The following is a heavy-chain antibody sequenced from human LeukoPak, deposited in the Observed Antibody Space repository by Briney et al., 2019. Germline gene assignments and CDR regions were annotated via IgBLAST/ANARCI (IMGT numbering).Heavy chain of an antibody. CDR2: ISSSSSYI. CDR3: ARTYNWNDGPSFYSFDY. CDR1: GFTFSSYS. D-gene: IGHD1-20*01. Sequence: PGGSLRLSCAASGFTFSSYSMNWVRQAPGKGLEWVSFISSSSSYIYYADSVKGRFTISRDNAKNSLYLQMNSLRAEDTAVYYCARTYNWNDGPSFYSFDYWGQGTLVTVSS. V-gene: IGHV3-21*01. J-gene: IGHJ4*02.